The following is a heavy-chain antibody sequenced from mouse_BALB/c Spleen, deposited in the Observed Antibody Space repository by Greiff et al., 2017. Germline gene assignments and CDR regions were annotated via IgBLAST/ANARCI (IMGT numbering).Heavy chain of an antibody. V-gene: IGHV2-6-4*01. J-gene: IGHJ4*01. CDR1: GFSLSRYS. CDR3: ARNSITTAYAMDY. CDR2: IWGGGST. Sequence: VKLMESGPGLVAPSQSLSITCTVSGFSLSRYSVHWVRQPPGKGLEWLGMIWGGGSTDYNSALKSRLSISKDNSKSQVFSKMNSLQTDDTAMYYCARNSITTAYAMDYWGQGTSVTVSS. D-gene: IGHD1-2*01.